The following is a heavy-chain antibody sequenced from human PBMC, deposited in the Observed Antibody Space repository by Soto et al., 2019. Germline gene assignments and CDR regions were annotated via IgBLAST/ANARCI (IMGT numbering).Heavy chain of an antibody. V-gene: IGHV1-69*02. CDR1: GGTFSSYT. Sequence: ASVKVSCKASGGTFSSYTISWVRQAPGQGLEWMGRIIPILGIANYAQKFQGRVTITADKSTSTAYMELSSLRSEDTAVYYCASPPLDITGTDHYYYYMDVWGKGTTVTVSS. CDR3: ASPPLDITGTDHYYYYMDV. CDR2: IIPILGIA. J-gene: IGHJ6*03. D-gene: IGHD1-20*01.